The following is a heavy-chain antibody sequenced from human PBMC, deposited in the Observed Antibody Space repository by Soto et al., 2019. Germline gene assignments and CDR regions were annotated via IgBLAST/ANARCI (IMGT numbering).Heavy chain of an antibody. CDR2: IYHSGST. V-gene: IGHV4-30-2*01. J-gene: IGHJ4*02. D-gene: IGHD2-15*01. CDR3: ARGEVVALGY. CDR1: GGSISSGGYS. Sequence: PSETLSLTCAVSGGSISSGGYSWSWIRQPPGKGLEWIGYIYHSGSTYYNPSLKSRVTILVDRSKNQFSLKLSSVTAADTAGYYCARGEVVALGYWGKGTLVTVSS.